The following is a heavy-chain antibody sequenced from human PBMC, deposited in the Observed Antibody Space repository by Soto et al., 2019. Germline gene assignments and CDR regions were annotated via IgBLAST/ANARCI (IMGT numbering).Heavy chain of an antibody. CDR1: GGSMSSFY. CDR2: IYYNGNT. D-gene: IGHD6-19*01. Sequence: PSETLSLTCTVSGGSMSSFYWSWIRQPPGKGLEWIGYIYYNGNTNYSPSLKSRVTMSVDTSKNQFSLKLTSVTAADTAVYFCARGGWYIDYWGQGTLVTVSS. V-gene: IGHV4-59*01. J-gene: IGHJ4*02. CDR3: ARGGWYIDY.